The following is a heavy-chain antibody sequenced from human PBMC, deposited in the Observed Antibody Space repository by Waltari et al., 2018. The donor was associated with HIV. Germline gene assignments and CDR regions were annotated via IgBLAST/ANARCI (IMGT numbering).Heavy chain of an antibody. CDR2: NNPNTGGA. V-gene: IGHV1-2*02. CDR1: GYTFTGYY. J-gene: IGHJ4*02. D-gene: IGHD2-15*01. Sequence: QVQLVQSGAEVKKPGASVKVSCRSSGYTFTGYYMHWVRLAPGPGLEWMGGNNPNTGGANYAQKFQGRVTMTRDTSISTVYMELSSLKSDDTAVYYCARATLGAANPFDYWGQGTLVTVSS. CDR3: ARATLGAANPFDY.